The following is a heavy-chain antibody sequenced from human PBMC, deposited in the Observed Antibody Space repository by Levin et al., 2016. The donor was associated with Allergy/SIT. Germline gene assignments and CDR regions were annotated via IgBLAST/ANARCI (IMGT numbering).Heavy chain of an antibody. J-gene: IGHJ4*02. Sequence: GESLKISCAASGFTFSDYYMSWIRQAPGKGLEWVSYISSSSSYTNYADSVKGRFTISRDNSKNTLYLQMNSLRAEDTAVYYCAKAGIAVAGHLKNWGQGTLVTVSS. CDR3: AKAGIAVAGHLKN. V-gene: IGHV3-11*05. D-gene: IGHD6-19*01. CDR2: ISSSSSYT. CDR1: GFTFSDYY.